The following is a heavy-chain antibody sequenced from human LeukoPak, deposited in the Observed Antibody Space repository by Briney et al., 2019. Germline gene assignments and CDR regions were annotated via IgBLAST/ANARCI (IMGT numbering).Heavy chain of an antibody. CDR2: ISSDGNYK. J-gene: IGHJ4*02. V-gene: IGHV3-30*18. CDR1: GFTFSSCG. Sequence: PGGSLRLSCAASGFTFSSCGMHWVRQAPGKGLEWVALISSDGNYKYYTDYVKGRFTISRDNSKNTLYLQMNSPRAEDTAVYYCAKGGGIEMATMDYWGQGTLVTVSS. D-gene: IGHD5-24*01. CDR3: AKGGGIEMATMDY.